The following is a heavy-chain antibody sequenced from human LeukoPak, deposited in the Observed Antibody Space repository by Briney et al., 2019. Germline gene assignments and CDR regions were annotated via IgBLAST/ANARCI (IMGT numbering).Heavy chain of an antibody. D-gene: IGHD2-15*01. V-gene: IGHV4-4*07. Sequence: KASETLSLTCIVSGGSISGYYWSWIRQPAGKGLEWIGHMDTSGHTNYNPSLMSRVTMSVDTSKNQFSLRLTSVTAADTAVYYCARHWSHSVAQFGRSYWFDPWGQGTLVTVSS. CDR2: MDTSGHT. CDR3: ARHWSHSVAQFGRSYWFDP. J-gene: IGHJ5*02. CDR1: GGSISGYY.